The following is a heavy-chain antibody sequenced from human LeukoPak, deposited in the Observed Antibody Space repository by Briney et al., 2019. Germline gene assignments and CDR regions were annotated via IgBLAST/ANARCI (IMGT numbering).Heavy chain of an antibody. J-gene: IGHJ4*02. CDR2: LSYDGSNR. CDR1: GFTFSSCG. CDR3: AKDASTVTLHADY. D-gene: IGHD4-17*01. Sequence: GGSLRLSCAASGFTFSSCGMHWVRRAPGKGLEGVAVLSYDGSNRYYADSVKGRFTISRDNSKNTLYLQMNSLRAEDTPVYYCAKDASTVTLHADYWGQGTLVTVSS. V-gene: IGHV3-30*18.